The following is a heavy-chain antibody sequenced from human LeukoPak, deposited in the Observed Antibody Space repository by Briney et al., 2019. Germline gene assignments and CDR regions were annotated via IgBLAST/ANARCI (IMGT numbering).Heavy chain of an antibody. Sequence: ASVKVACKASGYTFTGYYMHWVRQAPGQGLEWMGGINPNSGGTNYAQKFQGRVTMTRDTSISTAYMELGRLRSDDTAVYYCARVRVMITFGGVVQGAFDIWGQGTMVTVSS. D-gene: IGHD3-16*01. J-gene: IGHJ3*02. V-gene: IGHV1-2*02. CDR1: GYTFTGYY. CDR3: ARVRVMITFGGVVQGAFDI. CDR2: INPNSGGT.